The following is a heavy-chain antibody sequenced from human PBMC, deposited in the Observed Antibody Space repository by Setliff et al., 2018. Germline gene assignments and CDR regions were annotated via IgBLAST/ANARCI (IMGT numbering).Heavy chain of an antibody. D-gene: IGHD3-10*01. CDR2: MYHSGSV. V-gene: IGHV4-38-2*02. Sequence: SETLSLTCTVSGYSISSGYYWGWIRQPPGKGLEWIGNMYHSGSVYYNPSLKSRVTISVDTSKNHFSLKVTSVTAADTALYYCARGGGYGSGGSFHNAPFDYWGQGMLVTVSS. CDR1: GYSISSGYY. J-gene: IGHJ4*02. CDR3: ARGGGYGSGGSFHNAPFDY.